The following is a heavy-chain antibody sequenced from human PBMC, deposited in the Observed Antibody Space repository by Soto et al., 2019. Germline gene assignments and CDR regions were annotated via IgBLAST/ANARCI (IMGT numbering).Heavy chain of an antibody. CDR3: AKGGGDSLRYGMDV. V-gene: IGHV3-23*01. CDR2: ISDGGGST. D-gene: IGHD2-21*02. J-gene: IGHJ6*02. Sequence: PGGSLRLSCAASRFTFSNYGMTWVRQAPGKGLEWVSHISDGGGSTYYADSVKGRFTISRDNSKTTLYLQMDSLRAEDTAVYYCAKGGGDSLRYGMDVWGQGTTVTVSS. CDR1: RFTFSNYG.